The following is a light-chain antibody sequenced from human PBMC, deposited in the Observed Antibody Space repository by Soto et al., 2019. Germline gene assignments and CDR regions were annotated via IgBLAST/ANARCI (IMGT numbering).Light chain of an antibody. V-gene: IGKV3-15*01. J-gene: IGKJ4*01. CDR3: QQYNNWPDT. CDR1: QSVSSN. Sequence: EIVMTQSPATLSVSPGERATLSCRASQSVSSNLAWHQQKPGQAPRLLIYGASTRATGIPARFSGSGSGTEFTLTISSLQSEDFAVYYCQQYNNWPDTFGGGTKVEIK. CDR2: GAS.